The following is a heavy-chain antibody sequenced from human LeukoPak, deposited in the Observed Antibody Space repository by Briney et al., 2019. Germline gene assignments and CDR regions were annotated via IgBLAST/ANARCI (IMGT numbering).Heavy chain of an antibody. CDR3: ARMTTVEGLDY. CDR2: IYYSGST. CDR1: GCSGNSGIYY. J-gene: IGHJ4*02. V-gene: IGHV4-31*03. Sequence: SETLSFTCTVSGCSGNSGIYYWSWIRQLPGKGLEWIGYIYYSGSTYYNPSLKSRLSISVDTSKNQFSLKLSSVTAADTAVYYCARMTTVEGLDYWGQGTLVTVSS. D-gene: IGHD4-23*01.